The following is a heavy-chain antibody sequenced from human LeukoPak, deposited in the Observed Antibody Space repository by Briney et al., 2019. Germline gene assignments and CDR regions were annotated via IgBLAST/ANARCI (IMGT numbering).Heavy chain of an antibody. J-gene: IGHJ3*02. V-gene: IGHV3-21*01. D-gene: IGHD1-26*01. CDR3: ARSSEVGDDAFDI. Sequence: PGGSLRLSCAASGFTFSSYSMNWVRQAPGKGLEWVSSISSSSSYIYYADSAKGRFTISRDNAKNSLYLQMNSLRAEDTAVYYCARSSEVGDDAFDIWGQGTMVTVSS. CDR1: GFTFSSYS. CDR2: ISSSSSYI.